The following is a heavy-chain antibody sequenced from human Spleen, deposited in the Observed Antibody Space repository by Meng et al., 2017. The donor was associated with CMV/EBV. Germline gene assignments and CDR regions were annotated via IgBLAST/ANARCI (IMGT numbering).Heavy chain of an antibody. Sequence: GVGWIRQPPGKALEWLALIYWNDDKRYSPSLKSRLTITKDTSKNQVVLTMTNMDPVDTATYYCGHRRESITIFGVVIMKGAMNWFDPWGQGTLVTVSS. V-gene: IGHV2-5*01. J-gene: IGHJ5*02. D-gene: IGHD3-3*01. CDR2: IYWNDDK. CDR1: G. CDR3: GHRRESITIFGVVIMKGAMNWFDP.